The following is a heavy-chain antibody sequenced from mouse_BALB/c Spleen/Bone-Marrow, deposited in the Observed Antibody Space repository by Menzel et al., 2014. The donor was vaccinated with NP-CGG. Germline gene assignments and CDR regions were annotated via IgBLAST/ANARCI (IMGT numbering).Heavy chain of an antibody. CDR3: ARMDRSSYAMDY. D-gene: IGHD2-14*01. Sequence: VQLVESGPGLVQPSQSLSITCTVSGFSLTSYGVHWVRQSPGKGLEWLGVIWSGGSTDYNAAFKSRLSISKDNSKSQVFFKMNSLQPNDTAIYYCARMDRSSYAMDYWGQGTSVTASS. CDR2: IWSGGST. J-gene: IGHJ4*01. V-gene: IGHV2-2*02. CDR1: GFSLTSYG.